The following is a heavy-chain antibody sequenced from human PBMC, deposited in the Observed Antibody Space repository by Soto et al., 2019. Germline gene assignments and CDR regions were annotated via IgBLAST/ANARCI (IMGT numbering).Heavy chain of an antibody. J-gene: IGHJ4*02. CDR1: GFTFSSYG. V-gene: IGHV3-33*01. CDR2: IWYDGSNK. CDR3: ARDWLQLAYFDY. D-gene: IGHD6-6*01. Sequence: GGSLRLSCAASGFTFSSYGMHWVRQAPGKGLEWVAVIWYDGSNKYYADSVKGRFTISRDNSKNTLYLQMNSLRAEDTAVYYCARDWLQLAYFDYWGQGTLVTVS.